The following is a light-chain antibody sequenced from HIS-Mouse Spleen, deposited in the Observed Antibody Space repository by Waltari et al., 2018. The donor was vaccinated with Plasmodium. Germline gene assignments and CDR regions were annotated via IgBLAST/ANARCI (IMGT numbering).Light chain of an antibody. Sequence: QSALTQPASVSGSPGQSITISCTGTSSDVGSYNLVSWYQQHPGKAPKLMVYEGSKRPLGFSNRFSGSKSGNTASLTISWLQAEDEADYYCCSYAGSSTHVVFGGGTKLTVL. J-gene: IGLJ2*01. CDR3: CSYAGSSTHVV. CDR2: EGS. CDR1: SSDVGSYNL. V-gene: IGLV2-23*01.